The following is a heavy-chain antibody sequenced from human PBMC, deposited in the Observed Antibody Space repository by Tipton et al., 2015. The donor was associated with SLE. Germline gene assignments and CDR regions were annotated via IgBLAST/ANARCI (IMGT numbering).Heavy chain of an antibody. CDR3: ARGGGSYYDY. V-gene: IGHV4-4*07. CDR1: GGSISGYY. D-gene: IGHD1-26*01. CDR2: VYSSGST. Sequence: TLSLTCTVSGGSISGYYWSWIRQPAGKGLAWIGRVYSSGSTIYNPPLKSRITLSLDTSKNQFSLRVNSATAADTAVYYCARGGGSYYDYWGQGTLVTVSS. J-gene: IGHJ4*02.